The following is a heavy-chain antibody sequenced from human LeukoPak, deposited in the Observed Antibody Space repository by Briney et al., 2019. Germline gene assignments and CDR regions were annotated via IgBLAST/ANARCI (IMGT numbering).Heavy chain of an antibody. CDR1: GFTFDDYA. CDR2: ISWNSGSI. Sequence: GGSLRLSCAASGFTFDDYAMHWVRQAPGKGLEWVSGISWNSGSIGYADSVKGRFTISRDNAKNSLYLQMNSLRAEDTALYYCAKMFGYGSGRGAFDIWGQGTMVTVSS. J-gene: IGHJ3*02. D-gene: IGHD3-10*01. CDR3: AKMFGYGSGRGAFDI. V-gene: IGHV3-9*01.